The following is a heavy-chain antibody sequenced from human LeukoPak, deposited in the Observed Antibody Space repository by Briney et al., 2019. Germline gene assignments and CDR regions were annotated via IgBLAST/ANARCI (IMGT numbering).Heavy chain of an antibody. J-gene: IGHJ4*02. CDR3: ARGPRSITIFGVVISYFDY. D-gene: IGHD3-3*01. Sequence: SETLSLTCTVSGGSISSGDYYWSWIRQPPGKGLEWIGYIYYSGSTYYNPSLKSRVTISVDTSKNQFSLKLSSVTAADTAVYYCARGPRSITIFGVVISYFDYWGQGTLVTVSS. V-gene: IGHV4-30-4*08. CDR2: IYYSGST. CDR1: GGSISSGDYY.